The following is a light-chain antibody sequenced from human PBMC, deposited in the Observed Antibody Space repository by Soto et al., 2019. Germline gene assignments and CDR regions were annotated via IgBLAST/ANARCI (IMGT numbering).Light chain of an antibody. CDR3: QQYGSSPRIT. Sequence: EIVLTQSPGTLSLSPGERATLSCRASQSVSSSYLAWYQQKPGQAPRLLIYGAYSRATGIPDTFSGSGSGTDFTLTISRLEPEDFAVYYCQQYGSSPRITCCQGTRL. CDR1: QSVSSSY. V-gene: IGKV3-20*01. CDR2: GAY. J-gene: IGKJ5*01.